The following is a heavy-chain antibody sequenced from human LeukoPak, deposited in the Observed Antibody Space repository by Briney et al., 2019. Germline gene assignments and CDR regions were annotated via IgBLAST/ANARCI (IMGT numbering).Heavy chain of an antibody. CDR2: ITPSVDTT. Sequence: GASVKVSCKASGYTFTNYLLHWVRQAPGQGLEWVGRITPSVDTTNYAQKFRDRVTMTRDTSTSTVYTELSSLRSEDTAVYHCVREESGGYFDYWGQGTLVTVSS. D-gene: IGHD2-8*02. V-gene: IGHV1-46*01. CDR3: VREESGGYFDY. CDR1: GYTFTNYL. J-gene: IGHJ4*02.